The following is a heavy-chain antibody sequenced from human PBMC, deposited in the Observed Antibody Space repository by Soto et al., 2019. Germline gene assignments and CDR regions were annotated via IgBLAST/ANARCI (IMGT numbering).Heavy chain of an antibody. Sequence: QVQLVQSGAEVKKPGASVKVSCKASGYTFTGYYMHWVRQAPGQGLEWMGWINPNSGGTNYAQKFQGWVTMTRDTSISTAYMELSRLRSDDTAVYYCARGKGVRGVIMRYMDVWGKGTTVTVSS. V-gene: IGHV1-2*04. D-gene: IGHD3-10*01. CDR1: GYTFTGYY. CDR2: INPNSGGT. J-gene: IGHJ6*03. CDR3: ARGKGVRGVIMRYMDV.